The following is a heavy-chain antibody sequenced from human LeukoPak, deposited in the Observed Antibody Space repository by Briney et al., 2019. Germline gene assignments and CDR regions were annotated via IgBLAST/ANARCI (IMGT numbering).Heavy chain of an antibody. CDR1: GFIFSGSA. V-gene: IGHV3-73*01. Sequence: GGSLRLSCAASGFIFSGSALHWARQASGKGLEWVGRIRSKANSYATTYAASVKGRFTISRDDSKNTAYLQMNSLKTEDTAVYYCGHDSYYMDVWGKGTTVTVSS. J-gene: IGHJ6*03. CDR2: IRSKANSYAT. D-gene: IGHD3-3*01. CDR3: GHDSYYMDV.